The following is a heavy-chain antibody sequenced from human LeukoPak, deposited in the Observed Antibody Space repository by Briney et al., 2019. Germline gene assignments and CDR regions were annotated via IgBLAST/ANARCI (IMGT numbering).Heavy chain of an antibody. D-gene: IGHD6-13*01. V-gene: IGHV1-18*01. J-gene: IGHJ4*02. Sequence: ASVKVSCKASGYTFTSYGISRVRQAPGQGLEWMGWISAYNGNTSYAQKLQGRVTMTTDTSTSTAYMELRSLRSDDTAVYYCARSPGIAAAGCLNYWGQGTLVTVSS. CDR1: GYTFTSYG. CDR2: ISAYNGNT. CDR3: ARSPGIAAAGCLNY.